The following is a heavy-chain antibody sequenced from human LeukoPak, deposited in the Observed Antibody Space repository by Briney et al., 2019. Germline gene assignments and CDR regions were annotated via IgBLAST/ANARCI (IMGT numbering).Heavy chain of an antibody. CDR1: GGSITFYY. Sequence: SETLSLTCTVSGGSITFYYWSWIRQPPGKGLEWIGYISSSGSTNYNPSLKSRVTISVDTSKNQFSLKLSSVIAADTAVYYCARATVTTFWYFDLWGRGTLVTVSS. J-gene: IGHJ2*01. D-gene: IGHD4-17*01. CDR3: ARATVTTFWYFDL. V-gene: IGHV4-59*12. CDR2: ISSSGST.